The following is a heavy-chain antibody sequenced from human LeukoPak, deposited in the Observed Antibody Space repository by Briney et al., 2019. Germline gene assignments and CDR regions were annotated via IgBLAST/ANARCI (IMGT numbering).Heavy chain of an antibody. J-gene: IGHJ4*02. D-gene: IGHD3-10*01. Sequence: GGSLRLSCAASGFTFSNYAMSWVRQAPGKGLEWVSTMSGSSGSTYYADSVKGRFTISRDKSKNTLYLQMNSLRVEDTAAYYCAKDQLTMVRGVIGYWGQGTLVTVSS. CDR3: AKDQLTMVRGVIGY. CDR2: MSGSSGST. V-gene: IGHV3-23*01. CDR1: GFTFSNYA.